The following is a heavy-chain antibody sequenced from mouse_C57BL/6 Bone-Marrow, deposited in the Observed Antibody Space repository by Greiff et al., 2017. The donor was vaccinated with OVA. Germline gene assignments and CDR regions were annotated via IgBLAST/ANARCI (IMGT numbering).Heavy chain of an antibody. Sequence: EVMLVESGGDLVKPGGSLKLSCAASGFTFGSYGMSWVRQTPNKGLEGVATISRGGSYTYYPDSVKGRFTISRDNARNTLYLQMSSLKSEDTAMYYCAREKSYDRGYYYAMDYWGQGTSVTVSS. D-gene: IGHD2-12*01. V-gene: IGHV5-6*01. CDR3: AREKSYDRGYYYAMDY. CDR1: GFTFGSYG. J-gene: IGHJ4*01. CDR2: ISRGGSYT.